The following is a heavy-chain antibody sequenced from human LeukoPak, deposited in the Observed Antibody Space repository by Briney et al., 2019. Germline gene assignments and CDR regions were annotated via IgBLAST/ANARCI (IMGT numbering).Heavy chain of an antibody. D-gene: IGHD1-26*01. CDR3: AKDPGGGGTIDY. CDR1: GLTFSNYA. J-gene: IGHJ4*02. V-gene: IGHV3-23*01. Sequence: GSLRLSCAAPGLTFSNYAMSWVRQAPGKGLEWVSSISGGAGITFYADSVKGRFTISRDDSKNTVYLQMNSLRAEDTAVYYCAKDPGGGGTIDYWGQGTLVTVSS. CDR2: ISGGAGIT.